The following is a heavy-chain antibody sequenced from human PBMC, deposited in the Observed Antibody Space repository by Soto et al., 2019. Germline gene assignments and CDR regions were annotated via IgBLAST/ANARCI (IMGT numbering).Heavy chain of an antibody. CDR1: GGSISSGGYY. J-gene: IGHJ4*02. CDR2: IYYSGST. D-gene: IGHD4-17*01. CDR3: ARDYGDVFDY. V-gene: IGHV4-31*03. Sequence: PSETLSLTCTFSGGSISSGGYYWSWIRQHPGKGLEWIGYIYYSGSTYYNPSLKSRVTISVDTSKNQFSLKLSSVTAADTAVYYCARDYGDVFDYWGQGTLVTVSS.